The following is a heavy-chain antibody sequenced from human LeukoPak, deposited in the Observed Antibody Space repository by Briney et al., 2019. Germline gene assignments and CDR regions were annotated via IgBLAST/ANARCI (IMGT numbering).Heavy chain of an antibody. CDR2: IYYSGST. CDR3: ARDGVSALNLYSDL. Sequence: SETLSLTCTVSGGSISSGGYYWGWIRQPPGKGLEWIGYIYYSGSTDYNPSLKSRVIISVDTSKNQFSLSLISVTAADTAVYYCARDGVSALNLYSDLWGRGTLVTVSS. J-gene: IGHJ2*01. CDR1: GGSISSGGYY. V-gene: IGHV4-61*08. D-gene: IGHD3-3*01.